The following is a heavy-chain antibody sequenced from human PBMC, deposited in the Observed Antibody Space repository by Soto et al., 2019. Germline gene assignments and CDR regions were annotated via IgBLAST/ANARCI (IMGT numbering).Heavy chain of an antibody. CDR1: GGSISSYY. D-gene: IGHD4-17*01. CDR2: IYNSGTT. CDR3: ARDLDATVEFDY. V-gene: IGHV4-59*01. J-gene: IGHJ4*02. Sequence: PSETLSLTCTVPGGSISSYYWSWIRQPPGKGLEWIGYIYNSGTTNYNPSLKSRVTISVDTSKNQFSLKMRSVTAADTAVYYCARDLDATVEFDYWGQGTLVTVSS.